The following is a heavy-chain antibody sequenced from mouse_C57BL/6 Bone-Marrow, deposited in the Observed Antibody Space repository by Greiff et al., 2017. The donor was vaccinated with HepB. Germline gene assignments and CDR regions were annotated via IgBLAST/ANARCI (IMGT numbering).Heavy chain of an antibody. CDR1: GFTFSSYA. CDR3: ARDRGTVVAHWYFDV. Sequence: DVMLVESGVGLVKPGGSLKLSCAASGFTFSSYAMSWVRQTPEKRLEWVATISDGGSYTYYPDNVKGRFTISRDNAKNNLYLQMSHLKSEDTAMYYCARDRGTVVAHWYFDVWGTGTTVTVSS. J-gene: IGHJ1*03. D-gene: IGHD1-1*01. CDR2: ISDGGSYT. V-gene: IGHV5-4*01.